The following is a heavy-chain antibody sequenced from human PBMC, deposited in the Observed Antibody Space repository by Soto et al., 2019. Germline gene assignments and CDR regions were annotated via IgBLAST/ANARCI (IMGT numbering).Heavy chain of an antibody. J-gene: IGHJ4*02. CDR1: GGSISSYY. D-gene: IGHD3-22*01. CDR3: ARMNYYDTSGYPFDC. CDR2: IYFRGTT. Sequence: SETLSLTCTVSGGSISSYYWSWIRQPPGKGLEWIGYIYFRGTTNYNPSLKSRVTMSADTSKNQFSLKLNSVTAADTAVYYCARMNYYDTSGYPFDCWGQGMMVTVS. V-gene: IGHV4-59*01.